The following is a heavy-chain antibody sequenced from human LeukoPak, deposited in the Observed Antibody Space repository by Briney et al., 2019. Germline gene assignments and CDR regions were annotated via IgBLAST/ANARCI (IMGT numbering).Heavy chain of an antibody. V-gene: IGHV1-69*13. J-gene: IGHJ3*02. Sequence: ASVKVSCKASGGTLSSYAISWVRQAPGQGLEWMGGIIPIFGTANYAQKFQGRVTITADESTSTAYMELSSLRSEDTAVYYCARVRDGYGSLDAFDIWGQGTMVTVSS. CDR1: GGTLSSYA. CDR2: IIPIFGTA. D-gene: IGHD5-24*01. CDR3: ARVRDGYGSLDAFDI.